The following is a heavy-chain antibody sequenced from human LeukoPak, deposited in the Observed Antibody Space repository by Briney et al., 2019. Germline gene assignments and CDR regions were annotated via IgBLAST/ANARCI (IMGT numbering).Heavy chain of an antibody. Sequence: YYWMHWVRQPPGKGLEWIGSIYYSGSTYYNPSLKSRVAISVDTSKNQFSLKLSSVTAADTAVYYCARRSRVGYYDSSGYLDYWGQGTLVTVSS. V-gene: IGHV4-39*01. J-gene: IGHJ4*02. CDR3: ARRSRVGYYDSSGYLDY. D-gene: IGHD3-22*01. CDR2: IYYSGST. CDR1: YY.